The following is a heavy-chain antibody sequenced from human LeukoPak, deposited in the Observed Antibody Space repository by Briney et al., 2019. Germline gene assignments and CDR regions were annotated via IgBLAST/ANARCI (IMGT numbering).Heavy chain of an antibody. V-gene: IGHV3-21*01. CDR2: ISSSSYI. J-gene: IGHJ4*02. D-gene: IGHD1-26*01. CDR1: GFTFSSYS. CDR3: ARVQSSGGARD. Sequence: PGGSLRLSCAASGFTFSSYSMNWVRQAPGKGLEWVSSISSSSYIYYADSVKGRFTISRDNAKNSLYLQMNSLRAEDTAVYYCARVQSSGGARDWGPGTLVTVSS.